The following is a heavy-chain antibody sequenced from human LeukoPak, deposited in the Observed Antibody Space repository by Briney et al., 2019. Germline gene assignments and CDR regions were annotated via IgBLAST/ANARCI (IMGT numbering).Heavy chain of an antibody. CDR2: IKSKTDGGTT. CDR1: GFTFSNAW. J-gene: IGHJ3*02. D-gene: IGHD2-21*02. CDR3: AKGRDVVVTGVFDI. V-gene: IGHV3-15*01. Sequence: GGSLRLSCAASGFTFSNAWMSWVRQAPGKGLEWVGRIKSKTDGGTTDYAAPVKGRFTMSRDDSKNTLYLQMNSLKTEDTAVYYCAKGRDVVVTGVFDIWGQGTMVTVSS.